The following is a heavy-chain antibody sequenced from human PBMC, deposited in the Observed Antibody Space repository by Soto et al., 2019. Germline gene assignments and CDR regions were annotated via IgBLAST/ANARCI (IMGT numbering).Heavy chain of an antibody. CDR3: ARDSGPRGYDAFDI. CDR1: GFTFSHYW. J-gene: IGHJ3*02. Sequence: EVQVVESGGGLVQPGGSLRLSCAASGFTFSHYWMTWVRQAPGKGLEWVANIKQDGSENFYVDSVKGRFTISRDNAKNSLYLQMNSLRAEDTAVYYCARDSGPRGYDAFDIWGQGTMVTVSS. D-gene: IGHD2-8*02. CDR2: IKQDGSEN. V-gene: IGHV3-7*04.